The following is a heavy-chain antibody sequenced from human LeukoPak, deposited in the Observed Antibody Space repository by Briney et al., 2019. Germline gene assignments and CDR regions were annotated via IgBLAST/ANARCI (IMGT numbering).Heavy chain of an antibody. CDR3: AREGELLPLDY. Sequence: PGGSLRLSCAASGFTFSGYWMSWVRQAPGKGLEWVANIKQDGSEKYYVDSVKGRFTISRDNAKNSLYLQMNSLRAEDTAVYYCAREGELLPLDYWGQGTLVTVSS. CDR1: GFTFSGYW. CDR2: IKQDGSEK. V-gene: IGHV3-7*01. D-gene: IGHD1-26*01. J-gene: IGHJ4*02.